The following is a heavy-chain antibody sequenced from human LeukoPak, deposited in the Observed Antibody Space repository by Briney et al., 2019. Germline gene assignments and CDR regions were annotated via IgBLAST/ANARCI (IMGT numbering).Heavy chain of an antibody. J-gene: IGHJ4*02. D-gene: IGHD1-26*01. CDR3: ARGSYGDYSDY. Sequence: PTGGSLRLSCAASGFTFSSYWMHWVRQAPGKGLVWVSRINSDGSSTSYGDSVKGRFTISRDNAKNTLHLQMNSLRAEDTAVYYCARGSYGDYSDYWGQGTLVTVSS. CDR2: INSDGSST. V-gene: IGHV3-74*01. CDR1: GFTFSSYW.